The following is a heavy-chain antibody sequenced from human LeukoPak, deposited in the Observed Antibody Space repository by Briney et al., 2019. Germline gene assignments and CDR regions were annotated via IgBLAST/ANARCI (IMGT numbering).Heavy chain of an antibody. J-gene: IGHJ6*03. CDR3: ARHNGFDRGYYYYMDV. V-gene: IGHV4-4*07. CDR1: GGFINSYY. CDR2: VYTSGIT. D-gene: IGHD3-9*01. Sequence: SETLSLTCTVSGGFINSYYWSWIRQPAGKGLEWIGRVYTSGITSYNPSLKSRITMSVDTSKNQFSLKLTSVTAADTAVYYCARHNGFDRGYYYYMDVWGKGTTVTVSS.